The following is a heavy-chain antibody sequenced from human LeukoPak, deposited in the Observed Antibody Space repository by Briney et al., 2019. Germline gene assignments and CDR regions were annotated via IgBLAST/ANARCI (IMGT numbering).Heavy chain of an antibody. CDR1: GGSISSSSYY. CDR2: IYYSGST. J-gene: IGHJ6*03. Sequence: PSETLSLTCTVSGGSISSSSYYWGWIRQPPGKGLEWIGSIYYSGSTYYNPSPKSRVTISVDTSKNQFSLKLSPVTAADTAVYYCARETRVTTGAHYYYYYYMDVWGKGTTVTISS. D-gene: IGHD4-17*01. CDR3: ARETRVTTGAHYYYYYYMDV. V-gene: IGHV4-39*07.